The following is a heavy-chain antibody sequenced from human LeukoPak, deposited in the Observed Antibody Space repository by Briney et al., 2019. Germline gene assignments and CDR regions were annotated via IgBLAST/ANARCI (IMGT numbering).Heavy chain of an antibody. CDR2: IYYSGST. CDR1: GYSISSGGYY. D-gene: IGHD5-18*01. V-gene: IGHV4-31*03. J-gene: IGHJ4*02. CDR3: ARKKVGYSYGSMYYFDY. Sequence: SETLSLTCTVSGYSISSGGYYWSWIRQHPGKGLEWIGYIYYSGSTYYNPSLKSRVTISVDTSKNQFSLKLSSVTAADTAVYYCARKKVGYSYGSMYYFDYWGQGTLVTVSS.